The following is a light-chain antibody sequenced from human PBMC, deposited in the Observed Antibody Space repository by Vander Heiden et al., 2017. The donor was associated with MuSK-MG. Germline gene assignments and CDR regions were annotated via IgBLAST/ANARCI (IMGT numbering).Light chain of an antibody. V-gene: IGKV3-11*01. Sequence: EVVLTQSPTTLSLSPGERATLSCRASQSVSSYLGWYQQKPVQAPRLLIYDASNRATGIPARFSGSGSGTDFTLTISSLEPEDFAVYYCQQRSNWPQNTFGGGTKVEIK. CDR1: QSVSSY. J-gene: IGKJ4*01. CDR3: QQRSNWPQNT. CDR2: DAS.